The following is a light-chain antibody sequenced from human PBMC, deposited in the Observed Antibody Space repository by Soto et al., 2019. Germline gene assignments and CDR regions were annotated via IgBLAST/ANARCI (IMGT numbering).Light chain of an antibody. V-gene: IGLV2-11*01. CDR2: DVN. CDR1: SSDVGGYDY. J-gene: IGLJ2*01. Sequence: SALTQPRSVSGSPGQSVTISCTGTSSDVGGYDYVSWYQRHPGKAPKLIIYDVNNRPSGISNRFSGSKSGNTASLTISGLQAEDEADYYCTSYASGSSHVVFGGGTKLTVL. CDR3: TSYASGSSHVV.